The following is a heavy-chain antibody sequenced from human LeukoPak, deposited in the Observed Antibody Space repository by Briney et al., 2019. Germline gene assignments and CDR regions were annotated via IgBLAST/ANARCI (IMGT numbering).Heavy chain of an antibody. CDR1: GATFSSYV. Sequence: GASVKVSCKAAGATFSSYVIKWVRQAPGQGLEWMGWINPKGGGTNYAQKFQGRVTMARDTSISTAYMELSRLKSDDTAVYYCARDRGDYDCWSWDAFDIWGQGTMVTVSS. V-gene: IGHV1-2*02. J-gene: IGHJ3*02. CDR3: ARDRGDYDCWSWDAFDI. CDR2: INPKGGGT. D-gene: IGHD3-3*01.